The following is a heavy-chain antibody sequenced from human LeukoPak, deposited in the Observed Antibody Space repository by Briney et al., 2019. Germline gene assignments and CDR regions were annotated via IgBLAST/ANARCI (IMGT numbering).Heavy chain of an antibody. V-gene: IGHV1-2*02. Sequence: ASVKVSCKASGYTFTGYYMHWVRQAPGQGLEWMGWINPNSGGTNYAQKFQGRVTMTRDTSISTAYMELSRLRSDDTAVYYSARVKVGYSYGFPPFFDYWGQGTLVTVSS. CDR3: ARVKVGYSYGFPPFFDY. CDR1: GYTFTGYY. CDR2: INPNSGGT. D-gene: IGHD5-18*01. J-gene: IGHJ4*02.